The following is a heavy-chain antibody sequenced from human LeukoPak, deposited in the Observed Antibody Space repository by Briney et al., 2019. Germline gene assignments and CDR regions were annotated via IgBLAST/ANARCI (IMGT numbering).Heavy chain of an antibody. J-gene: IGHJ3*02. Sequence: QPGGSLRLSCAASGFTVSSNYMSWDRQAPGKGLEWVSVIYSGGSAYYADSVKGRFTISRDNSKNTLYLQMNDLRAEDTAVYYCARDQGYCSGGSCYLHAFDIWGQGTMVTVSS. D-gene: IGHD2-15*01. CDR2: IYSGGSA. CDR1: GFTVSSNY. V-gene: IGHV3-53*01. CDR3: ARDQGYCSGGSCYLHAFDI.